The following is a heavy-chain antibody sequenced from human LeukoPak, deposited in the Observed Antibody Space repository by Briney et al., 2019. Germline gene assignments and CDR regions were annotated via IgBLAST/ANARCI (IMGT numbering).Heavy chain of an antibody. D-gene: IGHD5-12*01. J-gene: IGHJ4*02. V-gene: IGHV4-59*12. Sequence: SETLSLTCTVSGGSITSSFYWSWIRQSPGKGLEWIGYIYNSGGTKYNPSLKSRLTISVDTSKNQFSLNLSSVTAADTAVYYCARRSFRVATINGEALTRVRGLNRGAHFDYWGQGPLVTVSS. CDR2: IYNSGGT. CDR1: GGSITSSFY. CDR3: ARRSFRVATINGEALTRVRGLNRGAHFDY.